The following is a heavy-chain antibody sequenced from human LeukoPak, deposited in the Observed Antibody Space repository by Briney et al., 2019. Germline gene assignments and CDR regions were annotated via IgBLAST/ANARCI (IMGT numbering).Heavy chain of an antibody. CDR3: ARDGGGGSGSYYRYFDY. J-gene: IGHJ4*02. CDR2: IYTSGST. D-gene: IGHD3-10*01. CDR1: GVSISSGTYY. V-gene: IGHV4-61*09. Sequence: SETLSLTCSVSGVSISSGTYYWTWLRQSAGKGLEYIGHIYTSGSTNYNPSPKSRVTISLDTSKNQFSLRLTSMTAADTAVYYCARDGGGGSGSYYRYFDYWGQGTLVTVSS.